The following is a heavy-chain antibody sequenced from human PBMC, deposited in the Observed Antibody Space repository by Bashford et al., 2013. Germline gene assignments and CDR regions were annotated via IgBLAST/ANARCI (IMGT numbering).Heavy chain of an antibody. CDR3: AKDAVSYGWGYYFDY. V-gene: IGHV3-9*01. D-gene: IGHD5-18*01. CDR2: ISWNSGSI. J-gene: IGHJ4*02. Sequence: GGSLRLSCAASGFTFDDYAMHWVRQAPGKGLEWVSGISWNSGSIGYADSVKGRFTISRDNSKNTLYLQMNSLRAEDTAVYYCAKDAVSYGWGYYFDYWGQGTLVTVSS. CDR1: GFTFDDYA.